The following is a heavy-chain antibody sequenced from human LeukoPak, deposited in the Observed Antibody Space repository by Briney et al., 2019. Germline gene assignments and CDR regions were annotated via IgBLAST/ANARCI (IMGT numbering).Heavy chain of an antibody. D-gene: IGHD2-2*01. Sequence: PGGSLTLSCAASGCIFSRHGMHWVRQAPDKGLEWVAFIRYDGNEKFYADSVKGRFTTSRVNSKSTLYLHMNGLRGEDTAVYYCAKDNPIEEVPGLGPGSWGQGTLVTVSS. CDR3: AKDNPIEEVPGLGPGS. CDR1: GCIFSRHG. V-gene: IGHV3-30*02. CDR2: IRYDGNEK. J-gene: IGHJ5*02.